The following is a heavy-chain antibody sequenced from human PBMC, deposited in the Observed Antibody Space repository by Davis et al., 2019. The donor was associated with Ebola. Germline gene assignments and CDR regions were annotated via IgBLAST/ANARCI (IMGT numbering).Heavy chain of an antibody. Sequence: PSETLSLTCTVSGGSISSYYWNWIRQPPGKGLEWIGYIYYSGSTNYNPSLKSRVTISVDTSKNQFSLKLSAVTAADTAVYYCARSSPYGSGSPGKRAFGYFDLWGRGTLVTVSS. J-gene: IGHJ2*01. D-gene: IGHD3-10*01. CDR2: IYYSGST. CDR1: GGSISSYY. CDR3: ARSSPYGSGSPGKRAFGYFDL. V-gene: IGHV4-59*01.